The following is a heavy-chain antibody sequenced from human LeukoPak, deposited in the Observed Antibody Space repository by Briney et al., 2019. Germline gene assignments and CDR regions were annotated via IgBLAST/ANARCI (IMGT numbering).Heavy chain of an antibody. CDR3: ATWADCSSTSCYTLYYYYMDV. D-gene: IGHD2-2*02. Sequence: ATVKISCKVSGYTFTDYYMHWLQQAPGKGLEWMGLVDPEDGETIHAEKFQGRVTITADTSTETAYMELSSLRSEDTAVYYCATWADCSSTSCYTLYYYYMDVWGKGTTVTVSS. CDR2: VDPEDGET. CDR1: GYTFTDYY. J-gene: IGHJ6*03. V-gene: IGHV1-69-2*01.